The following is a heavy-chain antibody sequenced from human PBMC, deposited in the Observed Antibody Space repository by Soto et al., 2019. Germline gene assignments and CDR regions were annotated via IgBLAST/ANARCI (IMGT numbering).Heavy chain of an antibody. J-gene: IGHJ1*01. CDR2: IHPSGDT. CDR1: GHQFTTYF. V-gene: IGHV1-46*01. Sequence: XSVKVACKAPGHQFTTYFIHWVRQAPGQGLEWMGLIHPSGDTGYAQKFRGRVTMTIDTSTTTAYMELRNLTSEDTAVYFPVRGYCTNSPCSGDFQLWGQGTLVTVSS. CDR3: VRGYCTNSPCSGDFQL. D-gene: IGHD2-8*01.